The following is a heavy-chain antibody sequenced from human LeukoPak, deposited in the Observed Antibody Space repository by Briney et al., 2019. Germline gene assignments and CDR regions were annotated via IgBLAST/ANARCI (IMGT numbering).Heavy chain of an antibody. D-gene: IGHD5-18*01. CDR1: GYTFTGYY. CDR2: INPNSGCT. CDR3: ARGTLYSYGSDY. J-gene: IGHJ4*02. V-gene: IGHV1-2*02. Sequence: ASVKVSCKASGYTFTGYYMHWVRQAPGQGLEWMGWINPNSGCTNYAQKFQGRVTMTRDTSISTAYMELSRLRSDDTAVYYCARGTLYSYGSDYWGQGTLVTVSS.